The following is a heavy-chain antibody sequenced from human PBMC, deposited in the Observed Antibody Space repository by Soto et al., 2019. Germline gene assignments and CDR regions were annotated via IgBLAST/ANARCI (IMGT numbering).Heavy chain of an antibody. J-gene: IGHJ4*02. CDR3: AREGVDIVQVPYY. Sequence: QVRLQESGPKLVRPSQTLSLTCSVSGVSINRGDYYWRWLRQSPGRGLEWMGAIYYNGDTNYNPSLGCRVTTSADTSKNQFSLDLQSVVAAATAVYFCAREGVDIVQVPYYWGQGTLITVSS. CDR2: IYYNGDT. CDR1: GVSINRGDYY. D-gene: IGHD2-2*03. V-gene: IGHV4-30-4*01.